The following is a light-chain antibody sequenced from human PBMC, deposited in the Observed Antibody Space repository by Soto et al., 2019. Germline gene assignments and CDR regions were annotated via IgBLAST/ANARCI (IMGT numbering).Light chain of an antibody. V-gene: IGKV3-11*01. Sequence: EIVLTQSPATLSLSPGERATLSCRASQSVSSYLAWYQQKPGQAPRLLIYDASNRATGIPARFSGSGSGTDITFTISILELEDVAFYYCQQRSHKPPLFTFGQGTKLEIK. CDR3: QQRSHKPPLFT. CDR1: QSVSSY. CDR2: DAS. J-gene: IGKJ2*01.